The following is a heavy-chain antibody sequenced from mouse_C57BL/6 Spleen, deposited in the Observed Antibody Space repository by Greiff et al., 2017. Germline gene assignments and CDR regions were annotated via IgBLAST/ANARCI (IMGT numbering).Heavy chain of an antibody. CDR1: GYAFSSYW. CDR2: IYPGDGDT. J-gene: IGHJ1*03. CDR3: ARSTDYYGSSYGWYFDV. Sequence: QVQLQQSGAELVKPGASVKISCKASGYAFSSYWMNWVKQRPGKGLEWIGQIYPGDGDTNYNGKFKGKATLTADKSSSTAYMQLCSLTSEDSAVYFCARSTDYYGSSYGWYFDVWGTGTTVTVSS. V-gene: IGHV1-80*01. D-gene: IGHD1-1*01.